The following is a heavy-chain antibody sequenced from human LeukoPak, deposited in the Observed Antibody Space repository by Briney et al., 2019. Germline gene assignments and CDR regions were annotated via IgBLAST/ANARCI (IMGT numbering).Heavy chain of an antibody. V-gene: IGHV4-34*01. Sequence: SETLSLTCAVYGGSFSGYYWSWIRQPPGKGLEWIGEINHSGSTNYNPSLKSRVTISVDTSKNQFSLKLSSVTAADTAVYYCALKLKKRVSRFDYWGQGTLVTVSS. CDR3: ALKLKKRVSRFDY. J-gene: IGHJ4*02. CDR2: INHSGST. D-gene: IGHD6-13*01. CDR1: GGSFSGYY.